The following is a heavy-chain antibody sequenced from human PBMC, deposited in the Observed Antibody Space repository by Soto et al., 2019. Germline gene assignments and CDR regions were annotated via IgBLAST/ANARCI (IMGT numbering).Heavy chain of an antibody. CDR1: GGSISSTRHY. CDR3: ARLAYHFDTSATYQTSYFDY. Sequence: SETLSLTCTVSGGSISSTRHYWAWIRQPPGEGLEWIGNIYYSGSTYFNPSLESRVSMSVDTSKNQFSLRLSSVSAADTAVYYCARLAYHFDTSATYQTSYFDYWHQGTMVTVAS. J-gene: IGHJ4*02. V-gene: IGHV4-39*01. CDR2: IYYSGST. D-gene: IGHD3-22*01.